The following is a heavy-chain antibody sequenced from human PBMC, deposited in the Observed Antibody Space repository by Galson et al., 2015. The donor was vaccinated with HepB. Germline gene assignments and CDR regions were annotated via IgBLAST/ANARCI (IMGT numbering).Heavy chain of an antibody. Sequence: SLRLSCAASGFTFSDYYMSWIRQAPGKGLEWVSYISSSSSYTNYADSVKGRFTISRDNAKNSLYLQMNSLRAEDTAVYYCASLGSDSSSHPGGFDYWGQGTLVTVSS. CDR1: GFTFSDYY. D-gene: IGHD6-13*01. CDR3: ASLGSDSSSHPGGFDY. J-gene: IGHJ4*02. V-gene: IGHV3-11*06. CDR2: ISSSSSYT.